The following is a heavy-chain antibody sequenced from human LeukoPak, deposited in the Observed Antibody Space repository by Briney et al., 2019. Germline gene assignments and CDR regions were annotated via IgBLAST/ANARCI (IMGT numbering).Heavy chain of an antibody. CDR3: ARAYYDILTGPDMDV. D-gene: IGHD3-9*01. Sequence: SETLSLTCAVYGGSFSGYYWSWIRQPPGKGLEWIGEINHSGSTNYNPSLKSRVTISVDTSKNQFSLKLSSVTAADTAVYYCARAYYDILTGPDMDVWGKETTVTVSS. V-gene: IGHV4-34*01. CDR2: INHSGST. J-gene: IGHJ6*03. CDR1: GGSFSGYY.